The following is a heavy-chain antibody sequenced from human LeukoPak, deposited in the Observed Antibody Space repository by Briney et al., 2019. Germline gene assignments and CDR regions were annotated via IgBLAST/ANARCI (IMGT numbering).Heavy chain of an antibody. CDR2: IYSGGNT. CDR3: HYSGDSSGYYYGGGYYFDY. J-gene: IGHJ4*02. V-gene: IGHV3-66*01. CDR1: GFTVSRNY. Sequence: GGSLRLSCAASGFTVSRNYMSWVRQAPGKGLECVSVIYSGGNTYYTDSVKGRFTISRDNSKNTLYLQMNSLRAEDTAVYYCHYSGDSSGYYYGGGYYFDYWGQGTLVTVSS. D-gene: IGHD3-22*01.